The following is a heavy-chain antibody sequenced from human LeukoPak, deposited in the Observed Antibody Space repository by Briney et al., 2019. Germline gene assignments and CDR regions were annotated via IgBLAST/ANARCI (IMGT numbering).Heavy chain of an antibody. CDR3: ARVEWLPNNLYYFDY. CDR2: ISSSSSYI. CDR1: GFTFSSYS. Sequence: GGSLRLSCAASGFTFSSYSMNWVRQAPGKGLEWVSSISSSSSYIYYADSVKGRFTISRDNAQNSLYLQMNSLRAEDTAVYYCARVEWLPNNLYYFDYWGQGTLVTVSS. D-gene: IGHD3-3*01. V-gene: IGHV3-21*01. J-gene: IGHJ4*02.